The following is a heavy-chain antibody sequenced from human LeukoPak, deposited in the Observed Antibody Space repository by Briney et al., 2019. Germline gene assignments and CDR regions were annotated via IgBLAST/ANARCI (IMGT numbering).Heavy chain of an antibody. V-gene: IGHV4-59*08. CDR3: ARVLASSGSRSYDF. Sequence: SETLSLTCTVSGGSISSYYWSWIRQPPGKGLEWIGYIYYSGSTNYNPSLKSRVTISVDTSKNQFSLKLSSVTAADTAVYYCARVLASSGSRSYDFWGQGTLVIVSS. D-gene: IGHD1-26*01. CDR1: GGSISSYY. CDR2: IYYSGST. J-gene: IGHJ4*02.